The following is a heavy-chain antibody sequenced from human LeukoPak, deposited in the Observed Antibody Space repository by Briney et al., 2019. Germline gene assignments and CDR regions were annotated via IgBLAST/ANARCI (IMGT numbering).Heavy chain of an antibody. CDR1: GYTFTSYG. CDR2: ISAYNGNT. J-gene: IGHJ4*02. CDR3: ARVFHDSSGYYPYYFDY. D-gene: IGHD3-22*01. V-gene: IGHV1-18*01. Sequence: GASVTVSCKASGYTFTSYGISWVRQAPGQGLEWMGWISAYNGNTNYAQKLQGRVTMTTDTSTSTAHMELRSLRSDDTAVYYCARVFHDSSGYYPYYFDYWGQGTLVTVSS.